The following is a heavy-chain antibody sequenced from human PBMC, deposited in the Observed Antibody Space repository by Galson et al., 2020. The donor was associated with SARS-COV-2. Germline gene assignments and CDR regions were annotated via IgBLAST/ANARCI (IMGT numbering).Heavy chain of an antibody. CDR2: ISHSGGT. V-gene: IGHV4-30-2*01. CDR3: ARLHYGEYAPEAFAI. Sequence: SETLSLTCAVSGTSISGGSYSWNWIRQPPGKGLEWIGYISHSGGTYYNPSLKSRVTISGDRSKNQFSLRLSSVTAADAAVYFCARLHYGEYAPEAFAIVGPGTVVTVAS. J-gene: IGHJ3*02. D-gene: IGHD4-17*01. CDR1: GTSISGGSYS.